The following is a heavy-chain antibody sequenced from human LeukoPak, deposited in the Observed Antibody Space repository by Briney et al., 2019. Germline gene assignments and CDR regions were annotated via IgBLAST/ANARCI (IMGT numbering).Heavy chain of an antibody. J-gene: IGHJ4*02. Sequence: GGSLRLSCAASGFTLSNAWMSWVRQAPGKGLEWVSAITGSGGRTYYADSVKGRFTISRDNPKNTLYLQMNSLRAEDTAIYYCAKEYTGTFSPFPSYFDNWGQGTLVTVSS. CDR2: ITGSGGRT. CDR1: GFTLSNAW. V-gene: IGHV3-23*01. D-gene: IGHD1-26*01. CDR3: AKEYTGTFSPFPSYFDN.